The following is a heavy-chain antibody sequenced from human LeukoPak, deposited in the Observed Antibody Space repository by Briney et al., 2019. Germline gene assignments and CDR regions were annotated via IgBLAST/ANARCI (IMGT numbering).Heavy chain of an antibody. CDR3: ARAPTYYYGSGSYYPNWFDP. V-gene: IGHV3-53*01. CDR2: IYDDGRT. J-gene: IGHJ5*02. CDR1: GFTVTANY. Sequence: PGGSLRLSCEASGFTVTANYMTWVRQAPGKGLEWVSVIYDDGRTYYADSVKGRFIVSRDNSRNTLYLQMNSLRAEDTAIYYCARAPTYYYGSGSYYPNWFDPWGQGTLVTVSS. D-gene: IGHD3-10*01.